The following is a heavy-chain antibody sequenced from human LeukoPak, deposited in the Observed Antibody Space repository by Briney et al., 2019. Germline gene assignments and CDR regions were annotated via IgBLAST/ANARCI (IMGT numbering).Heavy chain of an antibody. Sequence: GRSLRLSCAASGFTFSDYYMSWIRQAPGKGLEWVSAISGSGGSTYYADSVKGRFTISRDNSKNTLYLQMNSLRAEDTAVYYCAKDGTGYCSSTSCFWYFDYWGQGTLVTVSS. V-gene: IGHV3-23*01. CDR2: ISGSGGST. J-gene: IGHJ4*02. D-gene: IGHD2-2*01. CDR1: GFTFSDYY. CDR3: AKDGTGYCSSTSCFWYFDY.